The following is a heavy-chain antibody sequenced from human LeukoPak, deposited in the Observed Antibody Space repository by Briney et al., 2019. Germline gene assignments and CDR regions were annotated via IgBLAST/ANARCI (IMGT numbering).Heavy chain of an antibody. CDR1: GGSISSGSYY. J-gene: IGHJ4*02. D-gene: IGHD6-13*01. V-gene: IGHV4-61*02. CDR2: IYTSGST. Sequence: SETLSLTCTVSGGSISSGSYYWSWIRQPAGKGLEWIGRIYTSGSTSYNPSLRSRVTISVDTSKNQFPLKLSSVTAADTAVYYCARASIAAAGTVTNFDYWGQGTLVTVSS. CDR3: ARASIAAAGTVTNFDY.